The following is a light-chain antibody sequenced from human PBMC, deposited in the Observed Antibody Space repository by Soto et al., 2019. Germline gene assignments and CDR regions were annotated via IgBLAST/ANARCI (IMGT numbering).Light chain of an antibody. CDR3: AAWDDSLSGWV. CDR1: SSNIGTNF. J-gene: IGLJ3*02. CDR2: SNA. Sequence: QSVLTQPPSASGTPGQRVTISCSGSSSNIGTNFVYWYQQLPGTAPKLLIFSNAQRPSGVPDRFSGSRSGTSASLAISGLRSEDEADYYCAAWDDSLSGWVFGGGTNVTVL. V-gene: IGLV1-47*02.